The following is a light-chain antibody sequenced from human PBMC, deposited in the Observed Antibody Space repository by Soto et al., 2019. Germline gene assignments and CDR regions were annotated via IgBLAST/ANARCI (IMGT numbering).Light chain of an antibody. V-gene: IGKV3-20*01. CDR2: GAS. Sequence: EIVLTQSPGTLSLSPGERATLSCRASQSISNNYLAWYQHKPGQAPRLLIYGASSRATGIPDRFSGSGSGTDFTLTISRLEPEDFAVYYCQQYGSSFLIFGQGTRLEIK. J-gene: IGKJ5*01. CDR1: QSISNNY. CDR3: QQYGSSFLI.